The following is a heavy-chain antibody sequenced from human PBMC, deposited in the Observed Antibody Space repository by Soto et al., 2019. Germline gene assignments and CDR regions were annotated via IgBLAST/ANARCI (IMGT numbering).Heavy chain of an antibody. V-gene: IGHV3-30-3*01. CDR2: ISYDGSNK. CDR3: ARDVGIAADGSSGMDV. Sequence: QVQLVESGGGVVQPGRSLRLSCAASGFTFSSYAMHWVRQAPGKGLEWVAVISYDGSNKYYADSVKGRFTISRDNSKNTLYLRMNSLRAEDTAVYYCARDVGIAADGSSGMDVWGQGTTVTVSS. D-gene: IGHD6-13*01. J-gene: IGHJ6*02. CDR1: GFTFSSYA.